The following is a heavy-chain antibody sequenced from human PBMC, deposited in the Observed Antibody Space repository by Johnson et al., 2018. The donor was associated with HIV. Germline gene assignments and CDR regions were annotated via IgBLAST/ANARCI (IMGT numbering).Heavy chain of an antibody. V-gene: IGHV3-30*04. CDR3: ARDGIGRGIVGANDAFDI. D-gene: IGHD1-26*01. CDR2: VSYDGSNK. CDR1: GFTFSSHA. Sequence: QVQLVESGGGVVQPGRSLRLSCAASGFTFSSHAIHWVRQAPGKGLEWVAVVSYDGSNKYYADSVKGRFTISRDNSKNTLYLQMNSLRAEDTAVYYCARDGIGRGIVGANDAFDIWGQGTMVTVSS. J-gene: IGHJ3*02.